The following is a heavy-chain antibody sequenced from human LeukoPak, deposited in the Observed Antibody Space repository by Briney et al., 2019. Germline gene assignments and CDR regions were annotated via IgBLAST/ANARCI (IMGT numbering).Heavy chain of an antibody. CDR2: IYNDGTTT. D-gene: IGHD6-13*01. J-gene: IGHJ4*02. CDR1: GFTFSSYA. V-gene: IGHV3-74*01. Sequence: GGSLRLSCAASGFTFSSYAMHWVRQAPGKGLEWVSRIYNDGTTTNYADSVKGRFTISRDNAKNTLFLRMNTLRAEDTAVYYCVRAIAAASYYFDSWGQGILVTVSS. CDR3: VRAIAAASYYFDS.